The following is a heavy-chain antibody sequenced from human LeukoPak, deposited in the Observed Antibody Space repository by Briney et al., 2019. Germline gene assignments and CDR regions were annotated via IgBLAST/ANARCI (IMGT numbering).Heavy chain of an antibody. CDR2: ITGRSDKT. D-gene: IGHD6-19*01. J-gene: IGHJ4*02. CDR1: GSNCDRYD. Sequence: ARGPRRLSREATGSNCDRYDMTWAREAPGKGLEWVSTITGRSDKTYYTDSVKGRFVTSRDNSKDTLYLQMNSLRAEDTALYYCAKGGWLDDLGQGALVTVSS. CDR3: AKGGWLDD. V-gene: IGHV3-23*01.